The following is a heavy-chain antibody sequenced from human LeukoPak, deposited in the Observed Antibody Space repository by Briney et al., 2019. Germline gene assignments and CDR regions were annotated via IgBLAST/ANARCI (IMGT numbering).Heavy chain of an antibody. D-gene: IGHD2-2*01. CDR1: SFTFSNSW. V-gene: IGHV3-15*01. CDR3: TTCGVVPAAMPALDY. CDR2: FKMKTVARTT. Sequence: GVSLTLPCAASSFTFSNSWKSWPPHSTGKALEWVGRFKMKTVARTTDDAGPVKGRFTISRDDSKNTLYLQMNSLKTEDTAVYYCTTCGVVPAAMPALDYWGEGTLGSVSS. J-gene: IGHJ4*02.